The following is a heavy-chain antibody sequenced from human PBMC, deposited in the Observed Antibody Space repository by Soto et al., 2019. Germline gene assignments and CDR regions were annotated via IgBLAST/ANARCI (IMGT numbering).Heavy chain of an antibody. V-gene: IGHV3-33*01. D-gene: IGHD4-17*01. CDR1: GFSFSSYG. CDR2: ILDDGSDK. CDR3: ARDDDYGDNGLDY. Sequence: QVQLVESGGGVVQPGWSLRLSCAASGFSFSSYGMQWVRQAPGKGLVWVAVILDDGSDKDYTDAVKGRFTISRDNSKNTLYLEMNSRRAEDTAVYYCARDDDYGDNGLDYWGQGTLVTVSS. J-gene: IGHJ4*02.